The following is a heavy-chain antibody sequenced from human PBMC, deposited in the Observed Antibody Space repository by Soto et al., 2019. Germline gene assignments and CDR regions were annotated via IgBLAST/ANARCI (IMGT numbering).Heavy chain of an antibody. J-gene: IGHJ4*02. CDR1: GYTFTGYY. Sequence: ASVKVSCQASGYTFTGYYMHWVRQAPGQGLEWMGIINPSGGSTSYAQKFQGRVTMTRDTSTSTVYMELSSLRSEDTAVYYCARDSVATDPFDYWGQGTLVTVSS. D-gene: IGHD5-12*01. CDR3: ARDSVATDPFDY. CDR2: INPSGGST. V-gene: IGHV1-46*03.